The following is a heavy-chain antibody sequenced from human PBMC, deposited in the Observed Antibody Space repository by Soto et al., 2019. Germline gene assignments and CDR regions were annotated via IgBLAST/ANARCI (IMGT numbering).Heavy chain of an antibody. J-gene: IGHJ4*02. V-gene: IGHV4-59*08. CDR2: IYTTGVT. CDR1: GGSLGDVY. D-gene: IGHD2-21*01. CDR3: ARHGGDVVMVRD. Sequence: QVKLQESGRGLVKPSETLSLSCTVSGGSLGDVYWTWIRHPPGKEMEWIGYIYTTGVTNYSPSLKSRVTMSTDTSKNQFSRNLSSLTAADTAIYFSARHGGDVVMVRDWGQGIQVTVSS.